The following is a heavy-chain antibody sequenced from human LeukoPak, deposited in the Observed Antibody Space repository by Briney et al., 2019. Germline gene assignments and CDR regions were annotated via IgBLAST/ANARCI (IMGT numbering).Heavy chain of an antibody. Sequence: SQTLSLTCTVSGGSISSGGYYWSWIRQPPGKGLEWIGYIYHSGSTYYNPSLKSRVTISVDRSKNQFSLKLSSVTAADTAVYYCARMGTTAMVDFDYWGQGTLVTVSS. J-gene: IGHJ4*02. V-gene: IGHV4-30-2*01. CDR1: GGSISSGGYY. CDR2: IYHSGST. D-gene: IGHD5-18*01. CDR3: ARMGTTAMVDFDY.